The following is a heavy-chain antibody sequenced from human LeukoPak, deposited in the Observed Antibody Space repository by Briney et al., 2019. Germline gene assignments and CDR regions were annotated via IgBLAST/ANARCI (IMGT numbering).Heavy chain of an antibody. D-gene: IGHD1-26*01. V-gene: IGHV1-69*05. CDR2: IIPIFGTA. CDR1: GGTFSSYA. J-gene: IGHJ4*02. CDR3: ARGLRYGKLLGNY. Sequence: GASVKVSCKASGGTFSSYAISWVRQAPGQGLEWMGGIIPIFGTANYAQKFQGRVTITTDESTSTAYMELSSLRSEDTAVYYCARGLRYGKLLGNYWGQGTLVTVSS.